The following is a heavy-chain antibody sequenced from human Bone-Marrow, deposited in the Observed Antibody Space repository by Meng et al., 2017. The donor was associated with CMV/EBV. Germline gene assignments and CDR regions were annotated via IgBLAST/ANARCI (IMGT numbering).Heavy chain of an antibody. CDR2: IKQDGSEK. V-gene: IGHV3-7*01. CDR3: ARDQGYYYYGMDF. Sequence: GGSLRLSCTVSGFTFSSHWMSWVRLAPGKGLEWVANIKQDGSEKYYVDSVKGRFTISRDNAKNSLYLQMDSLRGNDTAVYFCARDQGYYYYGMDFWGRGTTVTVSS. CDR1: GFTFSSHW. J-gene: IGHJ6*02.